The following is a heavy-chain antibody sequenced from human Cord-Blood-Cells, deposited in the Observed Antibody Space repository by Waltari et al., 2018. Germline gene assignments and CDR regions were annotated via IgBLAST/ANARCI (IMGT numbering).Heavy chain of an antibody. Sequence: QVTLKESGPVLVKPTETLTLTCTVSGFSLSNARMGVSWIRQPPGTALEWLAHIFSNDEKSYSTSLKSRLTISKDTSKSQVVLTMTNMDPVDTATYYCARGTAYYDILTGYTYYYYYMDVWGKGTTVTVSS. CDR3: ARGTAYYDILTGYTYYYYYMDV. V-gene: IGHV2-26*01. CDR1: GFSLSNARMG. J-gene: IGHJ6*03. D-gene: IGHD3-9*01. CDR2: IFSNDEK.